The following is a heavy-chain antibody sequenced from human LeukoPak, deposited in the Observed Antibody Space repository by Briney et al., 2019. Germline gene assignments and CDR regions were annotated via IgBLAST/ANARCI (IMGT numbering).Heavy chain of an antibody. Sequence: ASVKVSCKAPGYTFTSYYMHWVRQAPGQGLKWMGIINPSGSSTSYAQKFQGRVTMTRDTSTSTVYMELSSLRSEDTAVYYCARGVYCSSTSCYYYFDYWGQGTLVTVSS. CDR1: GYTFTSYY. V-gene: IGHV1-46*01. CDR2: INPSGSST. CDR3: ARGVYCSSTSCYYYFDY. D-gene: IGHD2-2*01. J-gene: IGHJ4*02.